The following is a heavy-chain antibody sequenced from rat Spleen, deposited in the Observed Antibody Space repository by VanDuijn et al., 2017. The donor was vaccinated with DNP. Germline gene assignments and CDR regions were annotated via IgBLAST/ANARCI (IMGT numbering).Heavy chain of an antibody. V-gene: IGHV5-31*01. Sequence: EVQLVESGGDLVQPGRSLKLSCVASGFTFSNYWMTWIRQVPGRGLEWVAYIGSPAYAPYYGDSVKGRFTISRDNANSSLYLQVDSLRSEDTATYYCATHYYDGFYHWHLDFWGPGTMVTVSS. D-gene: IGHD1-12*03. CDR1: GFTFSNYW. J-gene: IGHJ1*01. CDR3: ATHYYDGFYHWHLDF. CDR2: IGSPAYAP.